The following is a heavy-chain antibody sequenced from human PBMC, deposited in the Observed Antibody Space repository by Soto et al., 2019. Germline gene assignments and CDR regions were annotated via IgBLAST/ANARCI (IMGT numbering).Heavy chain of an antibody. CDR2: ISGNGGTT. J-gene: IGHJ5*02. Sequence: EVVLLESGGGLVQPGGSLRLSCEVSGVAFSFYSMSWVRQAPGKGLEWVASISGNGGTTYYAASGKGRFTFSRDNSKYTVYLQMNSLGAEDTATYYCAKDSSITAAGSGGWFDPWGQGTLVIVSS. CDR1: GVAFSFYS. V-gene: IGHV3-23*01. D-gene: IGHD6-13*01. CDR3: AKDSSITAAGSGGWFDP.